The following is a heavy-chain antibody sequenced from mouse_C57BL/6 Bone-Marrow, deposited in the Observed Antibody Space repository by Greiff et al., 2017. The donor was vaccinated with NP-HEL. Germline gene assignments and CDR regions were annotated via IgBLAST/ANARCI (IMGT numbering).Heavy chain of an antibody. V-gene: IGHV14-3*01. CDR2: IDPANGNT. Sequence: EVKLMESVAELVRPGASVKLSCTASGFNIKNTYMHWVKQRPEQGLEWIGRIDPANGNTKYAPKFQGQATITADTSSNPAYLQLTSLTSEDTAIYYCARDFTTGLVDYWGQGTTLTVSS. CDR1: GFNIKNTY. CDR3: ARDFTTGLVDY. J-gene: IGHJ2*01. D-gene: IGHD1-1*01.